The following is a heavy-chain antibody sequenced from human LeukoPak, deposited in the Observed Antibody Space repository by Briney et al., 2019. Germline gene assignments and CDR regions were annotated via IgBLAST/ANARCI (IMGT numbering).Heavy chain of an antibody. J-gene: IGHJ5*02. V-gene: IGHV1-18*01. CDR1: GYTFTSHG. Sequence: ASVKVSCKASGYTFTSHGISWVRQAPGQGLEWMGWISAYNGITDYAQKLQGRVTMTTDTSTRTAYMELRSLTSDDTAVYYCARSGGVTLYGHLGFDPWGQGTLVTVSS. CDR3: ARSGGVTLYGHLGFDP. CDR2: ISAYNGIT. D-gene: IGHD3-16*01.